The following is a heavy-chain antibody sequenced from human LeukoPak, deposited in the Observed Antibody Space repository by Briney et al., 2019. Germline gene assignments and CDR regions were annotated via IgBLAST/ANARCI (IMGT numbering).Heavy chain of an antibody. CDR3: ARVGWMSCSGGSCYSGGRDFDY. J-gene: IGHJ4*02. CDR1: GFTFSSYS. D-gene: IGHD2-15*01. CDR2: ISSSSSYI. V-gene: IGHV3-21*01. Sequence: PGGSLRLSCAASGFTFSSYSMNWVRQAPGKGLEWVSSISSSSSYIYYADSVKGRFTISRDNAKNSLYLQMNSLRAEDTAVYYCARVGWMSCSGGSCYSGGRDFDYWGQGTLATVSS.